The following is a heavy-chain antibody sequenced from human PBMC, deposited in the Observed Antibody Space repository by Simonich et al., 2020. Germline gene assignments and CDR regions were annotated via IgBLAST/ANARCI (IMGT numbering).Heavy chain of an antibody. J-gene: IGHJ4*02. CDR3: ARANERDY. CDR1: GFTFSSYS. D-gene: IGHD1-1*01. CDR2: ISSSSSYI. Sequence: EVQLVESGGGLVKPGGSLRLSCAASGFTFSSYSMNWVRQAPGKGLKWVSSISSSSSYIYYADSVKGRFTISRDNAKNSLYLQMNSRRAEDTAVYYCARANERDYWGQGTLVTVSS. V-gene: IGHV3-21*01.